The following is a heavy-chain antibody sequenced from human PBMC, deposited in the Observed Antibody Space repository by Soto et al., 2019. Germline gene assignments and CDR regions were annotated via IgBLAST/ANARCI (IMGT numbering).Heavy chain of an antibody. V-gene: IGHV1-24*01. Sequence: ASVKVSCKVSGYTLTELSMHWVRQAPGKGLEWMGGFDPEDGETIYAQKFQGRVTMTEDTSTDTAYMELSSLRSEDTAVYYCATSSLLRFLEWSRDYYYYMDVWGKGTTVTVSS. D-gene: IGHD3-3*01. CDR2: FDPEDGET. J-gene: IGHJ6*03. CDR1: GYTLTELS. CDR3: ATSSLLRFLEWSRDYYYYMDV.